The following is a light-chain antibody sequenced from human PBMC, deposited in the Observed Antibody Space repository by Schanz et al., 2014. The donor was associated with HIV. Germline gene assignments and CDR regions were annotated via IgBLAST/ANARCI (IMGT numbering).Light chain of an antibody. V-gene: IGLV1-40*01. J-gene: IGLJ1*01. CDR1: YSNIGAGYD. CDR3: QSYDSSLSAFYV. CDR2: AKN. Sequence: QSVLTQPPSVSGAPGQRVTISCSGSYSNIGAGYDVHWYQQLPGTAPKLLIDAKNNRPSGVPDRFSVSKSGTSASLAITGLQAVDEADYYCQSYDSSLSAFYVFGTGTKLTVL.